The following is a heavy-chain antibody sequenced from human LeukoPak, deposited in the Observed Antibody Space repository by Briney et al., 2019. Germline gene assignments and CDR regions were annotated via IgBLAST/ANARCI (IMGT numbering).Heavy chain of an antibody. CDR2: IYYSGST. CDR3: ARRGGSGRSFDY. J-gene: IGHJ4*02. Sequence: SETLSLTCTVSGASISSYYWSWIRQPPGKGLEWIASIYYSGSTNYNPSLKSRVTMSIDTSKNQFSLNLSSVPASDTAVYYCARRGGSGRSFDYWGQGILVTVSS. V-gene: IGHV4-59*08. D-gene: IGHD3-10*01. CDR1: GASISSYY.